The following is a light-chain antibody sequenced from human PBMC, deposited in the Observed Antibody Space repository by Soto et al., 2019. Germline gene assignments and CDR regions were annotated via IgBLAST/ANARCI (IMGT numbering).Light chain of an antibody. J-gene: IGLJ2*01. Sequence: QSVLTQPASVSGSPGQSITLSRTGTSSDVGVFHYVSWYQQHPGKAPKLIIYEVNNRPSGVSNRFSGSKSGNTASLTISGLQAEDEADYYCGSYTTSSTVVFGGGTKVTVL. CDR1: SSDVGVFHY. CDR3: GSYTTSSTVV. V-gene: IGLV2-14*01. CDR2: EVN.